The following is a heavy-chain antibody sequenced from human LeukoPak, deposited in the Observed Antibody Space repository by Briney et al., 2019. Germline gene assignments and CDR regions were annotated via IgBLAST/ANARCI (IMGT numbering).Heavy chain of an antibody. D-gene: IGHD1-26*01. J-gene: IGHJ5*02. CDR3: ARMYSGSYYDWFDP. V-gene: IGHV1-18*01. CDR1: GYTFTSYG. Sequence: ASVKVSCKASGYTFTSYGISWVRQAPGQGLEWMGWISAYNGNTNYAQKLQGRVTMTTDTSTSTAYMELRSLRSDDTAVYYCARMYSGSYYDWFDPWGQGTLVTDSS. CDR2: ISAYNGNT.